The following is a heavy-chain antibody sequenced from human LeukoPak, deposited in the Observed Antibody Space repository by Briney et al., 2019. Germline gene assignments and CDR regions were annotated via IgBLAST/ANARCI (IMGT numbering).Heavy chain of an antibody. J-gene: IGHJ2*01. CDR2: INSDGSST. Sequence: GGSLRLSCAASGFTFSSYWMHWVRQAPGEGLVWVSRINSDGSSTDYADSVKGRFTISRDNAKNTLYLQMNSLRAEDTAVYYCAKYGDYWYFDLWGRGTLVTVSS. D-gene: IGHD4-17*01. V-gene: IGHV3-74*01. CDR1: GFTFSSYW. CDR3: AKYGDYWYFDL.